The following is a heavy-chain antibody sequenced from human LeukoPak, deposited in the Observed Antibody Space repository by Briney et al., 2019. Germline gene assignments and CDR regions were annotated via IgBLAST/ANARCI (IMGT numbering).Heavy chain of an antibody. CDR2: IGSGSGGRT. Sequence: GGSLRLPCAASGFAFSSYAMTWVRQAPGKGLEWVSGIGSGSGGRTYYADSVKGRFSISRDNSRDTLNLQMNSLRAEDTAVYYCASSPELDAFDIWGQGTMVTVSS. V-gene: IGHV3-23*01. D-gene: IGHD3-10*01. J-gene: IGHJ3*02. CDR3: ASSPELDAFDI. CDR1: GFAFSSYA.